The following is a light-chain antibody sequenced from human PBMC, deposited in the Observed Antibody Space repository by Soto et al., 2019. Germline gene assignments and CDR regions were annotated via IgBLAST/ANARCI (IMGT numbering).Light chain of an antibody. J-gene: IGKJ1*01. V-gene: IGKV3-15*01. Sequence: EIVMTQSPGTLSLSPGERATLSCRASQSVSNNYLAWYQQKPGPAPRLLIYGASTRATGIPARFSGSGSGTEFTLTISSLQSEDFAVYYCQQYNNWPTFGQGTKV. CDR1: QSVSNN. CDR3: QQYNNWPT. CDR2: GAS.